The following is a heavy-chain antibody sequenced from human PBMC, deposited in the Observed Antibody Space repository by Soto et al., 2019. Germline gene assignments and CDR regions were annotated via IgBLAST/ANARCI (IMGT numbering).Heavy chain of an antibody. Sequence: SETLSLTCAVYGGSFSGYYWSWIRQPPGKGLEWIGEINHSGSTNYNPSLKSRVTISVDTSKNQFSLKLSSVTAADTAVYYCARGRLRRDGYKYYFDYWGQGTLVTVS. V-gene: IGHV4-34*01. CDR2: INHSGST. J-gene: IGHJ4*02. CDR3: ARGRLRRDGYKYYFDY. D-gene: IGHD5-12*01. CDR1: GGSFSGYY.